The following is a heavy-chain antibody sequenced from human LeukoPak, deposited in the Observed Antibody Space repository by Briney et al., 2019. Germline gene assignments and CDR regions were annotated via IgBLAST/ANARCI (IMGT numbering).Heavy chain of an antibody. CDR3: ARSAYGDYPAAAFDI. J-gene: IGHJ3*02. V-gene: IGHV1-69*02. CDR1: GGTFSSYT. CDR2: IIPILGIA. D-gene: IGHD4-17*01. Sequence: ASVKVSCKASGGTFSSYTISWVRQAPGQGLEWMGRIIPILGIANYAQKFQGRVTITADKPTSTAYMELSSLRSEDTAVYYCARSAYGDYPAAAFDICGQGTMVTVSS.